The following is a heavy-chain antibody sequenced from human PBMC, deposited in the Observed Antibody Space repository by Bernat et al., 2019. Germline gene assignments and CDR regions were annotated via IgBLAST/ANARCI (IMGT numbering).Heavy chain of an antibody. CDR2: IRSKAYGGTT. J-gene: IGHJ6*02. Sequence: EVQLVESGGGLVKPGRSLRLSCTASGFTFGDYAMSWFRQAPGKGLEWVGFIRSKAYGGTTEYAASVKGRFTISRDDSKSIAYLQMNSLKTEDTAVYYCTRDAYSYYDIPYGMEVWGQGTTVTVSS. CDR1: GFTFGDYA. CDR3: TRDAYSYYDIPYGMEV. D-gene: IGHD3-9*01. V-gene: IGHV3-49*05.